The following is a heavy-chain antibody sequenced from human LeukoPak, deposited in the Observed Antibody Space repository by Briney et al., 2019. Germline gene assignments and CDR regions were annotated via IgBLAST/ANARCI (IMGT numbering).Heavy chain of an antibody. CDR3: ARKTGDDAFDI. D-gene: IGHD7-27*01. V-gene: IGHV3-66*01. CDR2: IYSGGTT. J-gene: IGHJ3*02. CDR1: GVTVSSNY. Sequence: PGGSLRLSCAASGVTVSSNYMSWVRQAPGKGLEWVSVIYSGGTTYYADSVKGRFTISRDNSKKTLYLQMNSLRAEDTAVYYCARKTGDDAFDIWGQGTMVTVSS.